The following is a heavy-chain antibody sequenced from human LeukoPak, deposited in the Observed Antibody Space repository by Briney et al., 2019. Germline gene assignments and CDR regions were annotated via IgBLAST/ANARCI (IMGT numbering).Heavy chain of an antibody. CDR2: ISSYNGDT. Sequence: ASVKVSCKASGYTFTSYSIRWVRQAPGQGLEWMGWISSYNGDTNYAQNLQGRVTMTTDTSTSTAYMELRSLRSDDTAVYYCATYSITGAWAEYFLHWGQGTLVTVSS. V-gene: IGHV1-18*01. CDR3: ATYSITGAWAEYFLH. CDR1: GYTFTSYS. J-gene: IGHJ1*01. D-gene: IGHD2/OR15-2a*01.